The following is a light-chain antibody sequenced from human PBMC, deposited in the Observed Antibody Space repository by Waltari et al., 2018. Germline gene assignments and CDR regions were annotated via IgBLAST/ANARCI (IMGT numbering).Light chain of an antibody. Sequence: QSALTQSASVSGSLGQSITISCTGTTGDVGTYNLVSWYQHRPGKAPKLMVYEASKRPSGVSSRFSGSKSGNTASLTISGLHAEDEADYYCCSYAGSDTFEVIFGGGTKVTVL. J-gene: IGLJ2*01. V-gene: IGLV2-23*02. CDR3: CSYAGSDTFEVI. CDR2: EAS. CDR1: TGDVGTYNL.